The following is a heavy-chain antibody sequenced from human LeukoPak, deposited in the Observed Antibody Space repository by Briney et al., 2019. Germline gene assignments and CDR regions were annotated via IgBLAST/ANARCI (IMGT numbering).Heavy chain of an antibody. CDR3: ARASFDYYYYMDV. CDR1: GYTFTSYG. J-gene: IGHJ6*03. V-gene: IGHV1-18*01. Sequence: VASVKVSCKASGYTFTSYGISWVRQAPGQGLEWMGWISAYNGNTNYAQKLQGRLTMTTDTSTSTAYMELRSLRSDDTAVYYCARASFDYYYYMDVWGKGTTVTVSS. CDR2: ISAYNGNT. D-gene: IGHD2-2*01.